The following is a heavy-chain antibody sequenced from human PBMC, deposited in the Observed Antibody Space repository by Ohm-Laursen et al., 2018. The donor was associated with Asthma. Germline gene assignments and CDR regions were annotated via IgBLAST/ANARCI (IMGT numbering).Heavy chain of an antibody. D-gene: IGHD4-17*01. J-gene: IGHJ4*02. CDR3: ARGENDGDTQFY. CDR2: INPNSGGT. Sequence: GSSVKVSCKASGHTFTGYYMHWVRQAPGQGLEWMGRINPNSGGTNYAQKFQGRVTMTRDTSISTAYMELSRLRSDDTAVYYCARGENDGDTQFYWGQGTLVTVSS. V-gene: IGHV1-2*06. CDR1: GHTFTGYY.